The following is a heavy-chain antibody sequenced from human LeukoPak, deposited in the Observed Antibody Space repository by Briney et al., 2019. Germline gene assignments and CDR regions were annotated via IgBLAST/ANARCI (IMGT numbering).Heavy chain of an antibody. D-gene: IGHD2-15*01. V-gene: IGHV3-7*03. J-gene: IGHJ5*02. CDR3: ARDVSDENDSASRMHLDP. CDR2: IRQDGREK. Sequence: PGGSLRLSCAASGFTFSNYWMTWVRQAPGKGLEWVANIRQDGREKNYVDSVKGRFTISRDNAGNSLILQMNRQRAEDAAVYYCARDVSDENDSASRMHLDPWGQGTLVSVSS. CDR1: GFTFSNYW.